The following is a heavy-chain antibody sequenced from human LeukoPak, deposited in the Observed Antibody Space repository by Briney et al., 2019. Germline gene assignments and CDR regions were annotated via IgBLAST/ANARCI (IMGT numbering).Heavy chain of an antibody. V-gene: IGHV4-61*02. Sequence: SQTLSLTCTVSGDSLSSGTYYWNWIRQPAGKGLEWIGRVYTSGSTNYNLSLKSRVTISLDTSNNQFSLKLTSVTAADTAVYYCASGYSYGYQFDYWGQGTLVTVSS. J-gene: IGHJ4*02. CDR1: GDSLSSGTYY. CDR3: ASGYSYGYQFDY. CDR2: VYTSGST. D-gene: IGHD5-18*01.